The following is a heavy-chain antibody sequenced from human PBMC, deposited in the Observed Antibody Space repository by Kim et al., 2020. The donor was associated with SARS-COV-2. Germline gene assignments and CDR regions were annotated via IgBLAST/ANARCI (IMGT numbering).Heavy chain of an antibody. CDR2: MNPNSGNT. CDR1: GYTFTSYD. Sequence: ASVKVSCKASGYTFTSYDINWVRQATGQGLEWMGWMNPNSGNTGYAQKFQGRVTMTRNTSISTAYMELSSLRSEDTAVYYCARGRRGCSGGSCYSGYYYYMDVWGKGTTVTVSS. CDR3: ARGRRGCSGGSCYSGYYYYMDV. D-gene: IGHD2-15*01. V-gene: IGHV1-8*01. J-gene: IGHJ6*03.